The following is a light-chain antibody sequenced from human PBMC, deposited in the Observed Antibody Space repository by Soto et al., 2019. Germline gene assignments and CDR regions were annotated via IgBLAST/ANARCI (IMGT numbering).Light chain of an antibody. J-gene: IGKJ1*01. CDR1: QSVSTY. CDR2: DAS. V-gene: IGKV3-11*01. CDR3: QQRNSWPPVT. Sequence: EIVLTQSSATLSLSPGERATLSCRASQSVSTYLAWYQQKPGQSPRLLIYDASNRATGIPARFSGSGSGTDFTLTISSLEPEDFAVYYCQQRNSWPPVTFGQGTKVEIK.